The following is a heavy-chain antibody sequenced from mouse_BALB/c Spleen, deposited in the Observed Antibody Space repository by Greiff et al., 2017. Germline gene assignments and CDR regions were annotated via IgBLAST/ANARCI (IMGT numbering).Heavy chain of an antibody. D-gene: IGHD1-1*01. V-gene: IGHV14-3*02. CDR1: GFNFKDTV. CDR3: ARITTVKDYAMDY. CDR2: IDPANGNT. J-gene: IGHJ4*01. Sequence: VQLKQSGAELVKPGASVKLSCKASGFNFKDTVMHWVKQRPEQGLEWIGRIDPANGNTKYDPKFQGKATITADTSSNTAYLQLSSLTSEDTAVYYCARITTVKDYAMDYWGQGTSVTVAS.